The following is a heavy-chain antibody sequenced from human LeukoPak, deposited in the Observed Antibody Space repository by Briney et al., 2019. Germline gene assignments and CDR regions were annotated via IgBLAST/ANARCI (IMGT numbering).Heavy chain of an antibody. CDR1: GGSFSGYY. Sequence: RPSETLSLTCAVYGGSFSGYYWSWIRQPPGKGLEWIGEINHSGSTNYNPSLKSRVTISVDTSKNQFSLKLSSVTAADTAVYYCARHGGPEDYDILTGYYSGHFDYWGQGTLVTVSS. V-gene: IGHV4-34*01. CDR2: INHSGST. D-gene: IGHD3-9*01. CDR3: ARHGGPEDYDILTGYYSGHFDY. J-gene: IGHJ4*02.